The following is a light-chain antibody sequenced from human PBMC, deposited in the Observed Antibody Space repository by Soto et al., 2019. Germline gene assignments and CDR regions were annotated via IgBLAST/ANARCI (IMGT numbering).Light chain of an antibody. CDR2: EVT. Sequence: QTALTQPASVSGSPGQSITLSCAGTTNDIGSYNYVSWFQQHPGEAPKHIIFEVTHRPSGISTRFSGSKSGNTASLTISDLQAEDEALYYCSSYKFSTTLRVFGGGTQLTVL. CDR1: TNDIGSYNY. J-gene: IGLJ3*02. CDR3: SSYKFSTTLRV. V-gene: IGLV2-14*01.